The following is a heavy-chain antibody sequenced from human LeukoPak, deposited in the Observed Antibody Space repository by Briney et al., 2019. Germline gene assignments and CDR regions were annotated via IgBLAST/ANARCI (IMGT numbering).Heavy chain of an antibody. CDR3: ARVTGLRFAPNPGYYMDV. CDR2: IYYSGST. D-gene: IGHD3-10*01. V-gene: IGHV4-59*01. CDR1: GGSISSYY. J-gene: IGHJ6*03. Sequence: SETLSLTCTVSGGSISSYYWSWIRQPPGKGLEWIGYIYYSGSTNYNPSLKSRVTISVDTSKNQFSLKLSSVTAADTAVYYCARVTGLRFAPNPGYYMDVWGKGATVTVSS.